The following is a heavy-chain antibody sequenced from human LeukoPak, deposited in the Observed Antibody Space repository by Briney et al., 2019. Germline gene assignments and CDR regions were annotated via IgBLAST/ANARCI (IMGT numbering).Heavy chain of an antibody. CDR2: INHSGST. CDR3: ARYQEWLRVDWFDP. J-gene: IGHJ5*02. V-gene: IGHV4-34*01. CDR1: GGSFSGYY. Sequence: SETLSLTCAVYGGSFSGYYWSWIRQPPGKGLEWIGEINHSGSTNYNPSLKSRVTISVDTSKNQFSLKLSSATAADTAVYYCARYQEWLRVDWFDPWGQGTLVTVSS. D-gene: IGHD5-12*01.